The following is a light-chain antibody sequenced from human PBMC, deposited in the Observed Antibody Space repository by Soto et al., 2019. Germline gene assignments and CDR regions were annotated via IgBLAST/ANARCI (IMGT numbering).Light chain of an antibody. CDR3: QQYNTYSYT. J-gene: IGKJ2*01. V-gene: IGKV1-5*03. CDR1: QSIDTW. Sequence: DIQMTQSPSTLSASVGDRVTITCRASQSIDTWLAWYQQKPGKAPKLLIYQASLLETGVPSRFSGSGSGTEFTLTISSLQPDDSAIYSCQQYNTYSYTFGRGTKLEIK. CDR2: QAS.